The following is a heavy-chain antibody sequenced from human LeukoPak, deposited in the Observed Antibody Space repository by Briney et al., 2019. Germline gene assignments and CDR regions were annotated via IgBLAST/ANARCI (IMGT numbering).Heavy chain of an antibody. V-gene: IGHV4-38-2*02. CDR2: IYHSGST. J-gene: IGHJ4*02. D-gene: IGHD3-22*01. CDR1: GYSISSGYY. Sequence: SETLSLTCTVSGYSISSGYYWGWIRQPPGKGLEWIGSIYHSGSTYYNPSLKSRVTISVDTSKNQFSLKLSSVTAADTAVYYCARARNYYDSSGYLGGTPFDYWGQGTLVTVSS. CDR3: ARARNYYDSSGYLGGTPFDY.